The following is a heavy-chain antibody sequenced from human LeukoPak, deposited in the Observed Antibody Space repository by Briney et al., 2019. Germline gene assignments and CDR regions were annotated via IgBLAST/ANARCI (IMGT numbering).Heavy chain of an antibody. D-gene: IGHD6-13*01. J-gene: IGHJ4*02. V-gene: IGHV3-11*05. Sequence: AGGSLRLSCAASGFTFSDYYMSWIRQGPGKGLEWVSYISSSSSYTNYADSVKGRFTISRDNAKNSLYLQMNSLRAEDTAVYYCARDVAAAGGIDYWGQGTLVTVSS. CDR1: GFTFSDYY. CDR3: ARDVAAAGGIDY. CDR2: ISSSSSYT.